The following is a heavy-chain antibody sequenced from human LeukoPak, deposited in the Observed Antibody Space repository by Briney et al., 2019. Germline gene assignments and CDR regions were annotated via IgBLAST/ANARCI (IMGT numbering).Heavy chain of an antibody. V-gene: IGHV3-30*18. Sequence: GGSRRLSCAASGFTFSSYGMHWVRQAPGKGLEWVAVISYDGSNKYYADSVKGRFTISRDNSKNTLYLQMNRLRAEDTAVYYCAKDAREAVAGRYYGMDVWGQGTTVTVSS. CDR2: ISYDGSNK. J-gene: IGHJ6*02. D-gene: IGHD6-19*01. CDR1: GFTFSSYG. CDR3: AKDAREAVAGRYYGMDV.